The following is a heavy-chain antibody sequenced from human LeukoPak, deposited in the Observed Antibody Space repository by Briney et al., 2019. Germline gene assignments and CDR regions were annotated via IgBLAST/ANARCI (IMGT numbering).Heavy chain of an antibody. V-gene: IGHV1-3*01. Sequence: ASVNVSCKASGYTFTRYPMHWVRQAPGQRLEWMGWINAGNGNTKYSQKFQDRVTITRDTSASTAYMELSSLRSEDTAVYYCAREMMFHYYDSGSYDYWGQGTLVTVSS. D-gene: IGHD3-10*01. CDR3: AREMMFHYYDSGSYDY. J-gene: IGHJ4*02. CDR1: GYTFTRYP. CDR2: INAGNGNT.